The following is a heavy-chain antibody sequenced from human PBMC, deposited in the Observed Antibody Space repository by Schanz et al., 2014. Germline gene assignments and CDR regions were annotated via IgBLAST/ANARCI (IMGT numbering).Heavy chain of an antibody. CDR3: ARESVSRTRLFDP. Sequence: QVQVIQSGPEVKKPGASVKVSCKASGYTFTNHYLHWVRQAPGQGLEWMGRISPSSGRTNYAQNFQASATMTKATSIKTVYMELSTLTSDDTAVYYCARESVSRTRLFDPGGQGTLVTVSS. CDR2: ISPSSGRT. J-gene: IGHJ5*02. D-gene: IGHD3-3*01. V-gene: IGHV1-2*06. CDR1: GYTFTNHY.